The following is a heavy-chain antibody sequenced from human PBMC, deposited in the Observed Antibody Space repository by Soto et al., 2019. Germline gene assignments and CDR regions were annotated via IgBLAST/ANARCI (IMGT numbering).Heavy chain of an antibody. D-gene: IGHD6-19*01. CDR2: INSDGSST. CDR3: ARDEGGGWDFDY. V-gene: IGHV3-74*01. J-gene: IGHJ4*02. CDR1: GFTFSSYW. Sequence: GGSLRLSCAASGFTFSSYWMHWVRQAPGKGLVWVSRINSDGSSTSYADSVKGRFTISRGNAKNTLYLQMNSLRAEDTAVYYCARDEGGGWDFDYWGQGTLVTVSS.